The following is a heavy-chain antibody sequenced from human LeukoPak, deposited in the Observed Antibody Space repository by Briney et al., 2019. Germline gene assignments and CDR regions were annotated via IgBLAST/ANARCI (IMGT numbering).Heavy chain of an antibody. D-gene: IGHD2-2*02. CDR1: GFTFSSYG. J-gene: IGHJ6*02. Sequence: GGSLRLSCAASGFTFSSYGMHWVRQAPGKGLEWVAVISYDGSNKYYADSVKGQFTISRDNSKNTLYLQMNSLRAEDTAVYYCASRELYGPNYYYYYGMDVWGQGTTVTVSS. V-gene: IGHV3-30*03. CDR2: ISYDGSNK. CDR3: ASRELYGPNYYYYYGMDV.